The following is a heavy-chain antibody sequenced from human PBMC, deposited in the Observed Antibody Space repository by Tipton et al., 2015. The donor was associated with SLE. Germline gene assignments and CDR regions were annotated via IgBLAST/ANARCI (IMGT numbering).Heavy chain of an antibody. CDR3: AKTLWDYYDSSGYYWWFDP. D-gene: IGHD3-22*01. CDR2: IYYSGST. Sequence: TLSLTCTVSGGSISSSSYYWGWIRHPPGKGLEWIGRIYYSGSTYYNPSLKSRVTISVDTSKNQFSLKLSSVTAADTAVYYCAKTLWDYYDSSGYYWWFDPWGQGTLVTVSS. J-gene: IGHJ5*02. V-gene: IGHV4-39*07. CDR1: GGSISSSSYY.